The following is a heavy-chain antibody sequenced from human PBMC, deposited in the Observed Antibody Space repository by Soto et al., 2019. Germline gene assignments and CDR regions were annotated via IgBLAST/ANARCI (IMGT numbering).Heavy chain of an antibody. J-gene: IGHJ5*02. V-gene: IGHV4-59*02. CDR1: GASVSNGY. CDR2: MYFGGSF. CDR3: ARGYYDSTGFAVDP. Sequence: QMQLQASGPGLVKPSETLSLTCNVSGASVSNGYWSWIRQPPGKALEWIGFMYFGGSFNYNPSLTSRATISVETSTNQFSMKLTSVTASDTAVYYCARGYYDSTGFAVDPWGQGTLVTVSS. D-gene: IGHD3-22*01.